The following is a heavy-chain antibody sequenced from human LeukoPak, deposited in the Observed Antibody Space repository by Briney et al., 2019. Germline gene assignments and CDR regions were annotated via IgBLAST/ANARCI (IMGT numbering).Heavy chain of an antibody. Sequence: PSETLSLTCTVSGGSISSYHWIWIRQPPGKGLEWIGYIYYSGSTNYNRSLKSRVTISVDTSKNQFSLRLSSVTAADTAVYYCARRLAGGYFDYWGQGTLVTVSS. CDR2: IYYSGST. J-gene: IGHJ4*02. V-gene: IGHV4-59*08. CDR3: ARRLAGGYFDY. D-gene: IGHD6-19*01. CDR1: GGSISSYH.